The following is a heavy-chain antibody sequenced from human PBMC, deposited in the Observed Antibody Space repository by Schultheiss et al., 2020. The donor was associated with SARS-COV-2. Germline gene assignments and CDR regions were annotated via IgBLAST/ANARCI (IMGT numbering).Heavy chain of an antibody. J-gene: IGHJ4*02. D-gene: IGHD6-13*01. CDR3: ARAEYSSSWYALGY. CDR2: IYYSGST. Sequence: SETLSLTCTVSGGSISSYYWSWIRQPPGKGLEWIGSIYYSGSTYYNPSLKSRVTISVDTSKNQFSLKLSSVTAADTAVYYCARAEYSSSWYALGYWGQGTLVTVSS. CDR1: GGSISSYY. V-gene: IGHV4-59*01.